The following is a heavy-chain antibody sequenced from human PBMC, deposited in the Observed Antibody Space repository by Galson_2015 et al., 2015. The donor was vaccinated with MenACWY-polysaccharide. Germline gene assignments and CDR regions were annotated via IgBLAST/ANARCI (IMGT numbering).Heavy chain of an antibody. CDR1: GSGSTFSIYR. V-gene: IGHV3-74*01. Sequence: SLRLSCAVSGSGSTFSIYRMHWVRQGPGKGLVWVSHINSDGSSIRYADSVKGRFTISRDNAKNTLYLQMNSLRADDTAVYYCARAGGYCSGGSCYGVGSFDIWGQGTMVTVSS. J-gene: IGHJ3*02. CDR2: INSDGSSI. CDR3: ARAGGYCSGGSCYGVGSFDI. D-gene: IGHD2-15*01.